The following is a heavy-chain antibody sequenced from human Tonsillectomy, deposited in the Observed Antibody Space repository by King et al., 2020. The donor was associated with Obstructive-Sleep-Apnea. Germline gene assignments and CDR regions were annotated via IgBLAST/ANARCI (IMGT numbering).Heavy chain of an antibody. CDR1: GFIFSSYG. CDR2: IWPDGTNK. CDR3: ARDLYGSWSYLTRNYYYYGMDV. Sequence: QLVQSGGGVVQPGRSLRLSCAASGFIFSSYGMHWVRQAPGKGLEWVAVIWPDGTNKYYADSVKGRFSISRDNSKNTLYLQMNSLRAEDTAVYYFARDLYGSWSYLTRNYYYYGMDVWGQGTTVTVSS. J-gene: IGHJ6*02. V-gene: IGHV3-33*01. D-gene: IGHD3-10*01.